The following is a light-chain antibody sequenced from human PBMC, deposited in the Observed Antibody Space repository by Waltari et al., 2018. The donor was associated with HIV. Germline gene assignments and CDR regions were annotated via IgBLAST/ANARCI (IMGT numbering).Light chain of an antibody. J-gene: IGLJ3*02. CDR3: CSYAGITTWV. Sequence: QSALTQPASVSGSPGQSITISCTGTSNDLGRYDLVSWYQHQPGRAPKLIIYDVTKLPSWVSHRFSGSKSGATASLTISGLQAEDEADYYCCSYAGITTWVFGGGTKVTVL. V-gene: IGLV2-23*02. CDR2: DVT. CDR1: SNDLGRYDL.